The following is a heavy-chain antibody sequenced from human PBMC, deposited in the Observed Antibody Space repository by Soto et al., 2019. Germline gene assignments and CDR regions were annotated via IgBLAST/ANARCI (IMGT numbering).Heavy chain of an antibody. CDR3: ARDLRVTSYYYYYGMDV. J-gene: IGHJ6*02. CDR1: GFTFSSYE. CDR2: ISSSGSTI. D-gene: IGHD4-4*01. Sequence: GWSLKLSCSASGFTFSSYEMNWVRQAPGKGLEWVSYISSSGSTIYYADSVKGRFTISRDNAKNSLYLQMNSLRAEDTAVYYCARDLRVTSYYYYYGMDVWGQGTTVTVSS. V-gene: IGHV3-48*03.